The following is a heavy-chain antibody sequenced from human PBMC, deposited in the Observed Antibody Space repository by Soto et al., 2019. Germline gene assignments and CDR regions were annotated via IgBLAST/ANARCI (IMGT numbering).Heavy chain of an antibody. D-gene: IGHD2-8*01. J-gene: IGHJ6*02. CDR1: GYSFTDYH. CDR3: ARGHSTDCSNGVCSFFYNHEMDV. V-gene: IGHV1-2*04. Sequence: EGPVKVSCKASGYSFTDYHIHWVRQAPGQGLEWLGRINPKSGGTSTAQKFQGWVTMTRDRSISTVYMELTRLRSDDTAVYFCARGHSTDCSNGVCSFFYNHEMDVWGQGTTVTVSS. CDR2: INPKSGGT.